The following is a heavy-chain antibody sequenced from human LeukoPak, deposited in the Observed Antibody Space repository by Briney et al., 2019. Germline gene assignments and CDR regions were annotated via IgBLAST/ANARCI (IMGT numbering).Heavy chain of an antibody. D-gene: IGHD3-9*01. V-gene: IGHV1-18*01. CDR2: ISAYNGNT. J-gene: IGHJ4*02. Sequence: ASVKVSCKASGYTFTSYGISWVRQAPGQGLEWMGWISAYNGNTNYAQKLQGRVTMTTDTYTSTAYMELRSLRSDDTAVYYCARGPPFLLTGYYHFDYWGQGTLVTVSS. CDR3: ARGPPFLLTGYYHFDY. CDR1: GYTFTSYG.